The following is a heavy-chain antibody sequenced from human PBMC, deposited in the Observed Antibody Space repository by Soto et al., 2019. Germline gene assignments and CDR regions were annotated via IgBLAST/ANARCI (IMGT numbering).Heavy chain of an antibody. CDR2: MNPNSANT. CDR3: ARAPLGIIVAPDF. J-gene: IGHJ4*02. V-gene: IGHV1-8*01. Sequence: ASVEVSRKASGYTFTSYDINWVRQATGQGLEWMGWMNPNSANTGYAQKFQGRVTMTRNTSISTTYMELSSLTSEDTAVYYCARAPLGIIVAPDFWGQGTLVTVSS. CDR1: GYTFTSYD. D-gene: IGHD3-22*01.